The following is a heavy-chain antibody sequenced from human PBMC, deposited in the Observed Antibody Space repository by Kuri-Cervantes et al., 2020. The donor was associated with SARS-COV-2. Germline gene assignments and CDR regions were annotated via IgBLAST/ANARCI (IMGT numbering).Heavy chain of an antibody. V-gene: IGHV1-69*13. CDR3: ARSPFDYGDYQYFDL. CDR2: IIPIFGTA. D-gene: IGHD4-17*01. Sequence: SVKVSCKASGGTFSSYAISWVRQAPGQGLEWMGGIIPIFGTANYAQKFQGRVTISADESTSTAYMELSSLRSEDTAVYYCARSPFDYGDYQYFDLWGHGTLVTVSS. CDR1: GGTFSSYA. J-gene: IGHJ2*01.